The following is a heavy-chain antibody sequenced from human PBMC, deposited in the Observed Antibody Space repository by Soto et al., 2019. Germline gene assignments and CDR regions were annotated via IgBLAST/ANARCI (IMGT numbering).Heavy chain of an antibody. Sequence: GGSLRLSCTASGFTFGNYAMNWVRQAPGKGLEWVSSISGNSGNTYFADSVKGRFTISRDNSKNTLYLQLNSLRADDTAVYYCAKDQLGIAVAAPDDAFDIWGQGTMVTVSS. J-gene: IGHJ3*02. V-gene: IGHV3-23*01. CDR3: AKDQLGIAVAAPDDAFDI. D-gene: IGHD6-19*01. CDR2: ISGNSGNT. CDR1: GFTFGNYA.